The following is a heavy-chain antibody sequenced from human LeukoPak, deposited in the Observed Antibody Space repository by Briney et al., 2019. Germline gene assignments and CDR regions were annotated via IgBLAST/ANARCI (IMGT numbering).Heavy chain of an antibody. CDR3: ARHATELDY. V-gene: IGHV3-33*01. Sequence: GGSLRLSCAASGFTFSNYGMHWVRQAPGKGLEWVAVIWYDGSYKYYADSVRGRFTISRDNSKNTLYLQMNSLRAEDTAMYYCARHATELDYWGQGTLVTVSS. CDR2: IWYDGSYK. CDR1: GFTFSNYG. J-gene: IGHJ4*02.